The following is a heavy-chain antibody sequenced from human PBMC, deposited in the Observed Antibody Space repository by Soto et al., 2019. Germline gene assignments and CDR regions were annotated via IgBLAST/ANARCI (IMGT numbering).Heavy chain of an antibody. Sequence: SLRLSCAASGFTFSDYGMHWVRQAPGKGLEWVADISFDGSDNYYADSVKGRFTISRDNSKNTLYLQMNSLRAEDTAVYYCARRQVVITFGGVIVRNYYYGMDVWGQGTTVTVSS. CDR1: GFTFSDYG. V-gene: IGHV3-30*03. D-gene: IGHD3-16*02. J-gene: IGHJ6*02. CDR2: ISFDGSDN. CDR3: ARRQVVITFGGVIVRNYYYGMDV.